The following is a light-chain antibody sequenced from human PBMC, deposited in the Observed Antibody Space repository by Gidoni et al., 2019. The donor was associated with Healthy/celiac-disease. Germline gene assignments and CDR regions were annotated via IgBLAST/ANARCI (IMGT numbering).Light chain of an antibody. CDR1: SSDVGGYNY. CDR3: SSYTSSSTIYV. V-gene: IGLV2-14*01. J-gene: IGLJ1*01. Sequence: QSALTQPASVSGSPGQSITISCTGTSSDVGGYNYVSWYQQHPGKAPKLMIYEVSNRPSGVPDRFSGSTSGNTASLTISGLQAEDEADYYCSSYTSSSTIYVFGTGTKVTVL. CDR2: EVS.